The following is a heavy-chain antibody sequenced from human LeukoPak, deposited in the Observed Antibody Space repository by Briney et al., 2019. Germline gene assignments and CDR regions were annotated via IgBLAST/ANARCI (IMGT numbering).Heavy chain of an antibody. CDR2: IYYSGST. V-gene: IGHV4-39*07. D-gene: IGHD3-22*01. CDR3: ARGTYYYDSSGYSVFDY. Sequence: SETLSLTCTVSGGSISSSSYYWGWIRQPPGKGLEWIGSIYYSGSTYYNPSLKSRVTISVDTSKNQFSLKLSSVTAADTAVYYCARGTYYYDSSGYSVFDYWGQGTLVTVSS. CDR1: GGSISSSSYY. J-gene: IGHJ4*02.